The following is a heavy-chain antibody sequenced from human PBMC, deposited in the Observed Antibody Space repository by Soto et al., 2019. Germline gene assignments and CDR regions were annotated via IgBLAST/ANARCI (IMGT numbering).Heavy chain of an antibody. V-gene: IGHV4-59*08. D-gene: IGHD6-13*01. CDR1: GGAISTYY. CDR3: ARGGSSWFWY. J-gene: IGHJ4*02. Sequence: QVQLQESGPGLVKPSETLSLTCTVSGGAISTYYWGWIRQPPGKGLEWIGYIYYSENSNYNPSLKXXVXIXXDTAKNQVSLKLKSVTAADTAVYYCARGGSSWFWYWGQGTLGTVSS. CDR2: IYYSENS.